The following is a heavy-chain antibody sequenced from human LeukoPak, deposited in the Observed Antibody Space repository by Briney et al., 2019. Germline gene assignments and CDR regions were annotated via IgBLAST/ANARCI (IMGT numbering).Heavy chain of an antibody. CDR1: GFIFDDYR. D-gene: IGHD4-17*01. J-gene: IGHJ4*02. V-gene: IGHV3-20*04. CDR2: INWNGGTT. CDR3: ARYLWDGDSPFDN. Sequence: GGSLTLSCAASGFIFDDYRMRWVPHAPGKALEWVSGINWNGGTTGYADSVRGRFTIARDNATNSLYLQMISLRAEDTALYYCARYLWDGDSPFDNWGQGTLVTVSS.